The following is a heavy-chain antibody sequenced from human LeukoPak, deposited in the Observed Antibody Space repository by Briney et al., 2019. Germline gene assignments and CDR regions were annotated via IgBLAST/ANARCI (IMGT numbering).Heavy chain of an antibody. CDR1: GFTLSSYW. CDR2: INQDESEK. V-gene: IGHV3-7*01. J-gene: IGHJ6*03. D-gene: IGHD3-10*01. CDR3: ARIRFGESYAPKSYYYYYMDV. Sequence: PGGSLRLSCAASGFTLSSYWMSWVRQAPGKGLEWVANINQDESEKYYVGSVKGRFTISRDNAKNSLYLQMNRLRVEDTAVYYCARIRFGESYAPKSYYYYYMDVWGIGTTVTISS.